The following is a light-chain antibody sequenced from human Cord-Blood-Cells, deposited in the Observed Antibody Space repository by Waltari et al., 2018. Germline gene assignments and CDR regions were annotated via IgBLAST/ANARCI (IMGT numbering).Light chain of an antibody. CDR1: QSVSSN. V-gene: IGKV3-15*01. CDR3: QQYNNWPPYT. J-gene: IGKJ2*01. Sequence: EIVLTQSPAPLSVSPGERATLSCRASQSVSSNLAWYQQKPGQAPSLLIYGASTRATGIPARFSGSGSGAEFTLTISSLQSEDFAVYYCQQYNNWPPYTFGQGTKLEIK. CDR2: GAS.